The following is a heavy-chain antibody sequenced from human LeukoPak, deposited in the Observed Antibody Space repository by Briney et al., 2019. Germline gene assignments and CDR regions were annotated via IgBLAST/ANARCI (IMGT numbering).Heavy chain of an antibody. Sequence: GGSLRLSCAASGFTFSDYYMSWIRQAPGKGLEWISYISSSSSYTNYADSVKGRFTISRDNAKNSLYLQMNSLRAEDTAVYYCARIINSGSYYNPQFAYWGRGTLVTVSS. CDR2: ISSSSSYT. V-gene: IGHV3-11*03. CDR3: ARIINSGSYYNPQFAY. D-gene: IGHD3-10*01. J-gene: IGHJ4*02. CDR1: GFTFSDYY.